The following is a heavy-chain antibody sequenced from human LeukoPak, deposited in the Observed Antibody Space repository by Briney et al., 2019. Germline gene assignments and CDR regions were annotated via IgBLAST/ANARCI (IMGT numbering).Heavy chain of an antibody. CDR2: IYWNDDM. CDR1: GFSLSTRGVG. Sequence: SGPTLVNPTQTLTLTCTFSGFSLSTRGVGVGWIRQPPGKALEWLALIYWNDDMRYSPSLKSRLTITKDTSKNQVVLTMTNMDPVDTATYYCVHKTYYYDSGGYYYVDAFDIWGQGTMVTVSS. D-gene: IGHD3-22*01. V-gene: IGHV2-5*01. CDR3: VHKTYYYDSGGYYYVDAFDI. J-gene: IGHJ3*02.